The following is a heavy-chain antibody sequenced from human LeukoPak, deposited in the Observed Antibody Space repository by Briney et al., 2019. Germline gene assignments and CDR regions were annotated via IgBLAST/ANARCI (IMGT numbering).Heavy chain of an antibody. CDR2: IWSDGTTK. CDR1: GFTFSTYG. J-gene: IGHJ4*02. Sequence: RGSLRLSCAASGFTFSTYGMHWVRQAPGKGLEWVAVIWSDGTTKYYADSVKGRFTISRDNSKNTLYLQMNSLRAEDMAVYYCARDAIVGATTYFDYWGQGTLVTVSS. CDR3: ARDAIVGATTYFDY. V-gene: IGHV3-33*01. D-gene: IGHD1-26*01.